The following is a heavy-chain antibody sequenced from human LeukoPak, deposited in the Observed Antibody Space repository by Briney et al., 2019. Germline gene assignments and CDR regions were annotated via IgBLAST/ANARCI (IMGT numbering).Heavy chain of an antibody. CDR1: GYTFTGYY. J-gene: IGHJ6*03. Sequence: GASVKVSCKASGYTFTGYYMHWVRQAPGQGLEWMGWINPNSGGTNYAQKFQGRVTMTRDTSISTAYMELSRLRSDDTAVYYCARDEIEYYYYMDVWGKGTTVTVSS. CDR2: INPNSGGT. CDR3: ARDEIEYYYYMDV. D-gene: IGHD3-22*01. V-gene: IGHV1-2*02.